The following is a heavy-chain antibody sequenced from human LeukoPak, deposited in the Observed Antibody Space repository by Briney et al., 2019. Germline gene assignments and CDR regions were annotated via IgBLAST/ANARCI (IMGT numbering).Heavy chain of an antibody. CDR1: GGSISSGSYY. J-gene: IGHJ4*02. CDR2: IYYSGST. Sequence: SQTLSLTCTVSGGSISSGSYYWGWIRQPPGKGLEWIGSIYYSGSTYYNPSLKSRVTISVDTSKNQFSLKLSSVTAADTAVYYCARRRSTIIVVGPFDYWGQGTLVTVSS. D-gene: IGHD3-22*01. V-gene: IGHV4-39*07. CDR3: ARRRSTIIVVGPFDY.